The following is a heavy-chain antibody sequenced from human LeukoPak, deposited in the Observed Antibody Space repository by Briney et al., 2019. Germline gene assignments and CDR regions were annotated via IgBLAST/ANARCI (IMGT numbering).Heavy chain of an antibody. V-gene: IGHV4-59*01. CDR2: IHSTEST. CDR3: VRDVYGDPFDY. CDR1: GGSFSGYY. Sequence: PSETLSLTCAVYGGSFSGYYWSWIRQPPGKGLEWIGYIHSTESTIYNPSLKSRVTISVDTSKNQFSLKLSSVTAADTAVYYCVRDVYGDPFDYWGQGTLVTVSS. D-gene: IGHD4-17*01. J-gene: IGHJ4*02.